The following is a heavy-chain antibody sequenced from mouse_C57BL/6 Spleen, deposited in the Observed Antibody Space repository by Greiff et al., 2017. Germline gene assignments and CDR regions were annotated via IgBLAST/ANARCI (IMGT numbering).Heavy chain of an antibody. CDR2: IEPETGGT. V-gene: IGHV1-15*01. Sequence: QVQLQQSGAELVRPGASVTLSCKASGYTFTDYEMHWVKQTPVHGLEWIGAIEPETGGTAYTQKFKGKAILTADKSSSTAYIALRSLTSEDSAVYYWTEPYDADFAYWGQGTLVTVSA. D-gene: IGHD2-14*01. CDR3: TEPYDADFAY. J-gene: IGHJ3*01. CDR1: GYTFTDYE.